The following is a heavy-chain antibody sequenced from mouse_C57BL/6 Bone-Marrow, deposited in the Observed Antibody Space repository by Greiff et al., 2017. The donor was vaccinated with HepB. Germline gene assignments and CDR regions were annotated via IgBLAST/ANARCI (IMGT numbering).Heavy chain of an antibody. CDR1: GYTFTDYN. V-gene: IGHV1-18*01. J-gene: IGHJ3*01. CDR2: INPNNGGT. CDR3: ARRGFYYDYAWFAY. Sequence: EVKLQQSGPELVKPGASVKIPCKASGYTFTDYNMDWVKQSHGKSLEWIGDINPNNGGTIYNQKFKGKATLTVDKSSSTAYMELRSLTSEDTAVYYCARRGFYYDYAWFAYWGQGTLVTVSA. D-gene: IGHD2-4*01.